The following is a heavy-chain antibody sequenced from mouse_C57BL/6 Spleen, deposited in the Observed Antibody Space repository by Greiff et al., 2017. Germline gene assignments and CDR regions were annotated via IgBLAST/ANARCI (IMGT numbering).Heavy chain of an antibody. CDR3: TRRGYGSSYLYD. Sequence: LQQSGASVTLSCKASGYTFTDYEMHWVKQTPVHGLEWIRAIDPETGGTAYNQKFKGKAILTADKSSSTAYMELRSLTSEDSAVYYCTRRGYGSSYLYDWGQGTTLTVSS. CDR2: IDPETGGT. CDR1: GYTFTDYE. D-gene: IGHD1-1*01. J-gene: IGHJ2*01. V-gene: IGHV1-15*01.